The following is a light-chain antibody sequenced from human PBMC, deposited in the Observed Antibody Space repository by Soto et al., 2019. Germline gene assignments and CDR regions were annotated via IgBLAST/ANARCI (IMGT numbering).Light chain of an antibody. CDR3: SSYAGSNDFVV. CDR1: SSDVGGYNY. V-gene: IGLV2-8*01. J-gene: IGLJ2*01. CDR2: EVN. Sequence: QSMLTQPPSASGSPGQSVTISCTGTSSDVGGYNYVSWYQQHPGKAPKLMIYEVNKRPSGVPDRFSGSKSGSTASLTVSGLQAEDEADYYCSSYAGSNDFVVFGGGTKLTVL.